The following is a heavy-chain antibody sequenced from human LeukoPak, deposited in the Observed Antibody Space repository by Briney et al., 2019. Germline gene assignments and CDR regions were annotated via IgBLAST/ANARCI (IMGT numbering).Heavy chain of an antibody. V-gene: IGHV4-59*08. D-gene: IGHD4-17*01. Sequence: SETLSLTCTVSGGSISNHYWSWIRQTPGQGMEWIGYVYYSGSTNYNASLRSRVTMSVDTSKNQFSLNLNSVTAADTAVYYCARHEGGTTYDYWGQGTLVTVSS. CDR2: VYYSGST. CDR3: ARHEGGTTYDY. CDR1: GGSISNHY. J-gene: IGHJ4*02.